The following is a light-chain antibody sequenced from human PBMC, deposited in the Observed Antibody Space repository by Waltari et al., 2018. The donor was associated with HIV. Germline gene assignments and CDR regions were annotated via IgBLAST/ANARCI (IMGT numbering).Light chain of an antibody. CDR3: SSYTDSDFLV. J-gene: IGLJ2*01. V-gene: IGLV2-14*02. Sequence: HSALTQPASVSGSPGQSVTISCTDTTSDIGIYTVLSWYQPHPGKAPQLIPYGGSYPALGVSYRFSGSKAGDTASLTISGLQSEDEADYYCSSYTDSDFLVFGGGTKLTVL. CDR1: TSDIGIYTV. CDR2: GGS.